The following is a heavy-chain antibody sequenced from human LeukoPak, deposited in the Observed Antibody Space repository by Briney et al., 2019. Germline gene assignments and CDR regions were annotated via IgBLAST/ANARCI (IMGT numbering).Heavy chain of an antibody. CDR3: AKLYGDYSNWYFDL. Sequence: GRSLRLSCAASGFTFSSYGMHWVRQAPGKGLEWVAVISNDGSNKYYVDSVKGRFTISRDNSKNTLYLQMNSLRAEDTAVYYCAKLYGDYSNWYFDLWGRGTLVTVSS. CDR2: ISNDGSNK. V-gene: IGHV3-30*18. D-gene: IGHD4-17*01. CDR1: GFTFSSYG. J-gene: IGHJ2*01.